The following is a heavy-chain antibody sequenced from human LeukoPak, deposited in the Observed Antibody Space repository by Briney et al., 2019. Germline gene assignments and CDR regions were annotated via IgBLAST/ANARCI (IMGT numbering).Heavy chain of an antibody. D-gene: IGHD4-17*01. CDR2: IYHSGST. CDR3: ARRTPMTTVTTWRYYGMDV. Sequence: SETLSLTCAVSGGSISSGGYSWSWIRQPPGKGLEWIGYIYHSGSTYYNPSLKSRVTISVDRSKNQFSLKLSSVTAADTAVYYCARRTPMTTVTTWRYYGMDVWGQGTTVTASS. V-gene: IGHV4-30-2*01. J-gene: IGHJ6*02. CDR1: GGSISSGGYS.